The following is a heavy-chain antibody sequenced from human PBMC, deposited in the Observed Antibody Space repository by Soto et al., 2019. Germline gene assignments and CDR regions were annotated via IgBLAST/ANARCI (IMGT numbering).Heavy chain of an antibody. J-gene: IGHJ6*02. CDR2: IYYSGST. Sequence: SETLSLTCTVSGGSISSYYWSWIRQPPGKGLEWIGYIYYSGSTNYNPSLKSRVTISVDTSKNQFSLRLSSVTAADTAVYYCARDIMGTNYYYYGMDVWGQGTTVTVSS. V-gene: IGHV4-59*01. D-gene: IGHD2-8*01. CDR1: GGSISSYY. CDR3: ARDIMGTNYYYYGMDV.